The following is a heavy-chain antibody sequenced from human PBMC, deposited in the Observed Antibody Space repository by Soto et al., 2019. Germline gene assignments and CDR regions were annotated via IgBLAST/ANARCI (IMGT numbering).Heavy chain of an antibody. J-gene: IGHJ4*02. V-gene: IGHV4-34*01. CDR3: ARDLITMVRGAFGY. D-gene: IGHD3-10*01. CDR1: GGSFSGYY. Sequence: SETLSLTCAVYGGSFSGYYWSWIRQPPGKGLEWIGEINHSGSTNYNPPLKSRVTISVDTSKNQFSLKLSAVTAADTAVYYCARDLITMVRGAFGYWGQGTLVTVSS. CDR2: INHSGST.